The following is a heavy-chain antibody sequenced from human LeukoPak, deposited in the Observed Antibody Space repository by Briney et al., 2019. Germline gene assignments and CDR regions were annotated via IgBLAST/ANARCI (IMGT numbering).Heavy chain of an antibody. CDR3: ATASGYHFHDAFDI. CDR2: IIPIFGTA. D-gene: IGHD3-22*01. J-gene: IGHJ3*02. CDR1: GGTFSSYA. V-gene: IGHV1-69*06. Sequence: SVKVSCKASGGTFSSYAISWVRQAPGQGLEWMGGIIPIFGTANYAQKFQGRVTITADKSTSTAYMELSSLRSEDTAVYYCATASGYHFHDAFDIWGQGTMVTVSS.